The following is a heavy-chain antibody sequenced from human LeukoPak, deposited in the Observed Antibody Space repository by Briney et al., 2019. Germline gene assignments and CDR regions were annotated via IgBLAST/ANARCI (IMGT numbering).Heavy chain of an antibody. CDR3: ARLVRISSTPRPSWFDP. V-gene: IGHV5-51*01. CDR1: GYSFTSYW. CDR2: IYPGDSDT. D-gene: IGHD6-13*01. Sequence: GESLKISCKGSGYSFTSYWIGWVRQVPGKGLEWMGIIYPGDSDTRYSPSFQGQVTISADKSISTAYLQWSSLKASDTAMYYCARLVRISSTPRPSWFDPWGQGTLVTVSS. J-gene: IGHJ5*02.